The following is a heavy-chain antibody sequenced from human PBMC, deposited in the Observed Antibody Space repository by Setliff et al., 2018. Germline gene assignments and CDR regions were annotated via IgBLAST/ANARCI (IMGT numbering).Heavy chain of an antibody. V-gene: IGHV4-59*11. CDR3: AGRPQNTPMGPCDY. Sequence: SETLSLTCTVSPGTISRHYWSWFRQAPGKGLEWIGYRHDNGERDYNPSLGSRVTISVDTSKNQFSLMLTSVTAADTAIYYCAGRPQNTPMGPCDYWGQGTLVTVS. D-gene: IGHD5-18*01. J-gene: IGHJ4*02. CDR1: PGTISRHY. CDR2: RHDNGER.